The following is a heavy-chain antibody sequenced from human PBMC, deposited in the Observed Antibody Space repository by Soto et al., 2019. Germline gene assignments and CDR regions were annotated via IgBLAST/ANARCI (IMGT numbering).Heavy chain of an antibody. CDR1: GYTFTSYA. D-gene: IGHD3-3*01. V-gene: IGHV1-3*01. Sequence: ASVKVFCKAAGYTFTSYAMHCVRQAPGQRLEGMGWINAGNGNTKYSQKFQGRVTITRDTSASTAYMELSSLRSEDTAVYYCAIPYYDFWSGTVRRVKNWFAPWGQGTLVTVSS. CDR2: INAGNGNT. J-gene: IGHJ5*02. CDR3: AIPYYDFWSGTVRRVKNWFAP.